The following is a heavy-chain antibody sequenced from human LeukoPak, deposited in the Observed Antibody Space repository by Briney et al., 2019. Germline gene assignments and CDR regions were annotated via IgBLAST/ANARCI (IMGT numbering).Heavy chain of an antibody. V-gene: IGHV1-46*01. CDR3: AREMPETYYFDY. CDR1: GYTFTNYY. CDR2: INPSGGST. D-gene: IGHD2-2*01. J-gene: IGHJ4*02. Sequence: ASAKVSRKASGYTFTNYYIHWVRQAPGQGLEWMGNINPSGGSTTYAQRFQDRVFMTGDTSATTVYMELSSLRSEDTAIYYCAREMPETYYFDYWGQGTLVTAPS.